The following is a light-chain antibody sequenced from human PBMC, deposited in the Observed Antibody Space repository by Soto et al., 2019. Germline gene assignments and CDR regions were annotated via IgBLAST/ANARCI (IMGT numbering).Light chain of an antibody. CDR1: SSDVGGYKY. CDR3: SSYTNRNTRV. V-gene: IGLV2-14*01. Sequence: QSALTQPASVSGSPGQSITISCTGSSSDVGGYKYVSWYQQHPGKAPKLMIYEVNNRPSGISNRFSGSKSGNTASLTISGLQAEDEADYYCSSYTNRNTRVFGLGTKLTVL. J-gene: IGLJ3*02. CDR2: EVN.